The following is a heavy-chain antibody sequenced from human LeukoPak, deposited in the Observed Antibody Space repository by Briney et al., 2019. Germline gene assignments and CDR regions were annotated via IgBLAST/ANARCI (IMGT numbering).Heavy chain of an antibody. CDR3: ARGSHIIPAVVVAATYYYGMDV. CDR1: GYTFTGYY. J-gene: IGHJ6*02. V-gene: IGHV1-2*02. CDR2: INPNSGGT. Sequence: GASVKVSCKASGYTFTGYYMHWVRQAPGQGLEWMGWINPNSGGTNYAQKFQGRVTMTRDTSISTAYMELSRLRSDDTAVYYCARGSHIIPAVVVAATYYYGMDVWGQGTPVTVSS. D-gene: IGHD2-15*01.